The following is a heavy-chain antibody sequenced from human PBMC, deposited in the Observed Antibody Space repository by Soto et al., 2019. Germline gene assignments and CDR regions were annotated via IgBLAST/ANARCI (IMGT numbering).Heavy chain of an antibody. V-gene: IGHV1-69*01. Sequence: QVQLVQSGAEVKKPGSSVKVYCKASGGIFNTYALSWVRQAPGQGLEWMGGIIPIFGTANYAQKFQGSVTITADESTNTTYMELSSLKSDDTAVYYCTRGTGMSHSCYADSWGQGTRVTVSS. J-gene: IGHJ5*02. D-gene: IGHD3-10*01. CDR2: IIPIFGTA. CDR3: TRGTGMSHSCYADS. CDR1: GGIFNTYA.